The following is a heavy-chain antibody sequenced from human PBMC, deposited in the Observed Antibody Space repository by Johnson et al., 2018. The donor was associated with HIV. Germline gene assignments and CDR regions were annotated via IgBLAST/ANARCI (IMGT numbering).Heavy chain of an antibody. D-gene: IGHD5-18*01. J-gene: IGHJ3*01. CDR2: ISYDGSNK. CDR3: AKGEAQEGWIQLQSYAFDF. Sequence: QVQLVESGGGVVQPGRSLRLSCAASGFTFSSYAMHWVRQAPGKGLEWVAVISYDGSNKYYADSVKGRFTISRDNSKNTLYLQMNSLRPEDSAVYYCAKGEAQEGWIQLQSYAFDFWGQGTMVTVSS. V-gene: IGHV3-30*04. CDR1: GFTFSSYA.